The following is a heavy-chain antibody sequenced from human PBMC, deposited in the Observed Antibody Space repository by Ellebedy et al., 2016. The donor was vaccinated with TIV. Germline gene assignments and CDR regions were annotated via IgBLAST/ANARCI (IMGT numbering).Heavy chain of an antibody. V-gene: IGHV3-9*01. D-gene: IGHD7-27*01. Sequence: SLKISXAASGFTFDDYAMHWVRQAPGKGLEWVSGIRWNSGTTDYADFVKGRFTISRGNAKNSLYLQMNSLRIEDTAVYYCTKDLLRGIWGGSGRDYWGQGTLVTVSS. CDR3: TKDLLRGIWGGSGRDY. J-gene: IGHJ4*02. CDR1: GFTFDDYA. CDR2: IRWNSGTT.